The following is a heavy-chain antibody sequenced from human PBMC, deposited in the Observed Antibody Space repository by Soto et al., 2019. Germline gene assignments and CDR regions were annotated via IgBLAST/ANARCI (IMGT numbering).Heavy chain of an antibody. Sequence: GGSLRLSCAASGFTFSSYAMHWVRQAPGKGLEWVAVISYDGSNKYYADSVKGRFTISRDNSKNTLYLQMNSLRAEDTAVYYCARDYKGSIAAAGLDYWGQGTLVTVSS. CDR3: ARDYKGSIAAAGLDY. CDR1: GFTFSSYA. D-gene: IGHD6-13*01. CDR2: ISYDGSNK. J-gene: IGHJ4*02. V-gene: IGHV3-30-3*01.